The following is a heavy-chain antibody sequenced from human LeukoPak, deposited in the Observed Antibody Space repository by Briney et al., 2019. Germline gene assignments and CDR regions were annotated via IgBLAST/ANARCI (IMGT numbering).Heavy chain of an antibody. V-gene: IGHV3-9*01. D-gene: IGHD3-16*01. CDR3: AKGLFSGQLRKNWFDP. CDR1: GFTFDDYA. J-gene: IGHJ5*02. CDR2: ISWNSGSI. Sequence: GGSLRLSCAASGFTFDDYAMHWVRQAPGKGLEWVSGISWNSGSIGYADSVKGRFTISRDNAKNSLYLQMNSLRAEDTALYYCAKGLFSGQLRKNWFDPWGQGTLVTVSS.